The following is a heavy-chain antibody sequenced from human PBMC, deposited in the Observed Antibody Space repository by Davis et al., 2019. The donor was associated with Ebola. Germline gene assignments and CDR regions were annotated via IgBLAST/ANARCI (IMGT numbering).Heavy chain of an antibody. Sequence: SVKVSCKASGYSFSSNDINWVRQATGQGLEWMGGIIPIFGTASYAQKFQGRVTMTRDTSTSTVYMELSSLRSEDTAVYYCARSVVGTGFDPWGQGTLVTVSS. J-gene: IGHJ5*02. CDR1: GYSFSSND. V-gene: IGHV1-69*05. D-gene: IGHD2-15*01. CDR3: ARSVVGTGFDP. CDR2: IIPIFGTA.